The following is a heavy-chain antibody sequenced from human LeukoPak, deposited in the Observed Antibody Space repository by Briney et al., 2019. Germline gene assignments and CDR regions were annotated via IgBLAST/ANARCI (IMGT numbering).Heavy chain of an antibody. Sequence: SETLSLTCAVYGGTFSGYYWSWIRQPPGKGLEWIGEINHSGSTNYDPSLKSRVTISVDTSKNQFSLKLSSVTAADTAVYYCARLVPVIESPCDFDYWGQGTLVTVSS. D-gene: IGHD3-22*01. V-gene: IGHV4-34*01. CDR1: GGTFSGYY. CDR2: INHSGST. J-gene: IGHJ4*02. CDR3: ARLVPVIESPCDFDY.